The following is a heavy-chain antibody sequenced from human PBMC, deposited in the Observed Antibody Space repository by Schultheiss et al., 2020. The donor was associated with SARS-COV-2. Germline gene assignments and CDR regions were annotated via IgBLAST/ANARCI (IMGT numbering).Heavy chain of an antibody. D-gene: IGHD4-23*01. V-gene: IGHV3-30*02. J-gene: IGHJ6*02. CDR3: ARTVATGNYYYGMDV. CDR2: MWYDGSNE. CDR1: GFTFRDYG. Sequence: GGSLRLSCAASGFTFRDYGMHWVRQAPGKGLEWVAAMWYDGSNEYHADSLKGRFAISRDNSKNTLYLQMNSLRAEDTAVYYCARTVATGNYYYGMDVWGQGTAVTVSS.